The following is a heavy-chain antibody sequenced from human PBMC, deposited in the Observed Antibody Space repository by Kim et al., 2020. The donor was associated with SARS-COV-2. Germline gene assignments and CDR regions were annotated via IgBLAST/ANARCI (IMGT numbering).Heavy chain of an antibody. V-gene: IGHV3-9*01. CDR1: GFTFDDYA. CDR3: AKEVRVIAVAGGVDY. D-gene: IGHD6-19*01. Sequence: GGSLRLSCAASGFTFDDYAMHWVRQAPGKGLEWVSGISWNSVSIVYADSVKCRFTISRDNAKNSLYLQMNSLRAEDTALYYCAKEVRVIAVAGGVDYWGQGTMVTVSS. CDR2: ISWNSVSI. J-gene: IGHJ4*02.